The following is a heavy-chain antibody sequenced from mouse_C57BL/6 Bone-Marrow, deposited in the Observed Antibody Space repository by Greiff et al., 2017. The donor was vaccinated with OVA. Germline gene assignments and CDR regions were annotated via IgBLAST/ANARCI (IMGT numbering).Heavy chain of an antibody. J-gene: IGHJ3*01. V-gene: IGHV1-82*01. CDR1: GYAFSSSW. CDR2: IYPGDGGT. CDR3: AREGDPGAWFAD. Sequence: QVQLQQSGPELVKPGASVKLSCKASGYAFSSSWMNWVKQMPGRGLEWIGRIYPGDGGTNYNGKFKGKATLPVDKASSTAYMQLSSLTSEDSAVYFCAREGDPGAWFADWGKGTTVTVSA.